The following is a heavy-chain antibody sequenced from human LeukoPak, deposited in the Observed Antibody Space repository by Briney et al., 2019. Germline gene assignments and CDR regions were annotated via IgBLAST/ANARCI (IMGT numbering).Heavy chain of an antibody. V-gene: IGHV1-69*06. J-gene: IGHJ4*02. CDR1: GGTFSNNG. D-gene: IGHD1-26*01. Sequence: SVKVSCKSSGGTFSNNGLSWVRQAPGQGLEWMGGIIASLDTTKYAQKFQGRVTITADKSTSTVYMELSSLRSEDTAVYYCARESSGTYFLDYFDYWGQGTLVTVSS. CDR2: IIASLDTT. CDR3: ARESSGTYFLDYFDY.